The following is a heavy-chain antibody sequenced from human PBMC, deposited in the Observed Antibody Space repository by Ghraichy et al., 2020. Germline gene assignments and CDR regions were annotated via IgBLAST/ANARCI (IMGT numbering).Heavy chain of an antibody. Sequence: SETLSLTCAVYGGSFSGYYWSWIRQPPGKGLEWIGEINHSGSTNYNPSLKSRVTISVDTSKNQFSLKLSSVTAADTAVYYCARDRSGYTLLNYYYYGMDVWGQGTTVTVSS. V-gene: IGHV4-34*01. CDR2: INHSGST. J-gene: IGHJ6*02. CDR3: ARDRSGYTLLNYYYYGMDV. D-gene: IGHD3-22*01. CDR1: GGSFSGYY.